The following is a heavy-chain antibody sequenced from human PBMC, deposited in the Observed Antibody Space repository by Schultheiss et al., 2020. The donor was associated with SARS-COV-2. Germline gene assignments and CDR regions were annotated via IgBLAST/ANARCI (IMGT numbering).Heavy chain of an antibody. CDR2: IYHSGST. CDR3: ARENSTVHDYGDYAGSFDP. V-gene: IGHV4-34*01. Sequence: GSLRLSCAASGFTFSDYYMSWIRQAPGKGLEWIGEIYHSGSTNYNPSLKSRVTISVDTSKNQFSLKLSSVTAADTAVYYCARENSTVHDYGDYAGSFDPWGQGTLVTVSS. J-gene: IGHJ5*02. CDR1: GFTFSDYY. D-gene: IGHD4-17*01.